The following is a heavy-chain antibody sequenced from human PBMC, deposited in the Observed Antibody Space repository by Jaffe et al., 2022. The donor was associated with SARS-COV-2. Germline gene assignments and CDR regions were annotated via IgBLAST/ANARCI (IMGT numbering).Heavy chain of an antibody. CDR3: ARGDYNYGRDYYYYGMDV. D-gene: IGHD5-18*01. CDR2: ITPSDGST. V-gene: IGHV1-46*01. CDR1: GYALTTQY. Sequence: QVQLVQSGAEVKNPGASVQVSCKAVGYALTTQYMHWVRQAPGQGLEWMGVITPSDGSTAYAQKFQGRVTMTSDPSTSTVYMDLSSLRSEDTAVYYCARGDYNYGRDYYYYGMDVWGQGTTVTVSS. J-gene: IGHJ6*02.